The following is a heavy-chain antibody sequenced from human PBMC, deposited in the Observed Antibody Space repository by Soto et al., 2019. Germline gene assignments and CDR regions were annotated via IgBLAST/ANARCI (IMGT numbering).Heavy chain of an antibody. CDR3: ARDLDIAAAGTRGAFDY. D-gene: IGHD6-13*01. Sequence: ASVKVSCKASGYTFTGYYMHWVRQAPGQGLEWMGWINPNSGGTNYAQKFQGWVTMTRDTSISTAYMELSRLRSDDTAVYYCARDLDIAAAGTRGAFDYWGQGTLVTVSS. CDR1: GYTFTGYY. V-gene: IGHV1-2*04. CDR2: INPNSGGT. J-gene: IGHJ4*02.